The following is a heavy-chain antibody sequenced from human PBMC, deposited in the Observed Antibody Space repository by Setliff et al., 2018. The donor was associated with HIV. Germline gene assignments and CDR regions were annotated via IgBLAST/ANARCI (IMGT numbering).Heavy chain of an antibody. CDR1: GFIFSGAA. CDR3: TTLSGSLQY. CDR2: IRTNAEGYAT. D-gene: IGHD1-26*01. V-gene: IGHV3-73*01. J-gene: IGHJ1*01. Sequence: PGESLRLSCAASGFIFSGAAMHWVRQTSGKGLEWVGRIRTNAEGYATEYAASVKGRFVISRDDSKSTAYLQMSSLQTEDTAVYYCTTLSGSLQYWGQGTQVTVSS.